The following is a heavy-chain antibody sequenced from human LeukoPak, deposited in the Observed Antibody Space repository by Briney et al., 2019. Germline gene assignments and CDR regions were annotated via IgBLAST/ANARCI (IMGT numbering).Heavy chain of an antibody. CDR2: INPEGAST. CDR3: ARGTAITAGIDF. J-gene: IGHJ4*02. CDR1: GFAFSTYW. Sequence: PGGSLRLSCTASGFAFSTYWMFWVRQAPGKGLVWVSEINPEGASTTYGDPAKGRFTASRDNAKNALHLQMNSLRVDDTAVYYCARGTAITAGIDFWGQGTLVTVSS. V-gene: IGHV3-74*01. D-gene: IGHD6-19*01.